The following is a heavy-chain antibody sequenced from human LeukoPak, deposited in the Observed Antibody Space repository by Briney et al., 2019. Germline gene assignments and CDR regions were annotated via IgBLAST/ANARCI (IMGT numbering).Heavy chain of an antibody. CDR3: ARLRGSGWYDY. V-gene: IGHV5-51*01. J-gene: IGHJ4*02. D-gene: IGHD6-19*01. CDR2: IYPGDFET. Sequence: GQSLKISCNASRYSFTSHWIGWVRQMCVKGLEWMGIIYPGDFETRYSPSFQGQVTISADKSISTAYLQWSSLKASDTATYYCARLRGSGWYDYWGQGTLVTVSS. CDR1: RYSFTSHW.